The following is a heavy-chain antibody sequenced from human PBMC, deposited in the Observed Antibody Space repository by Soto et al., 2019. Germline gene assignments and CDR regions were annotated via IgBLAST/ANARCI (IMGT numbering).Heavy chain of an antibody. CDR2: IKSKTDGGTT. V-gene: IGHV3-15*01. D-gene: IGHD6-6*01. CDR1: GFTFSNAW. Sequence: GGSLRLSCAASGFTFSNAWMSWVRQAPGKGREWVGRIKSKTDGGTTDYAAPVKGRFTISRDDSKNTLYLQMNSLKTEDTAVYYCTTDQSEGQLVEIDYWGQGTLVTVSS. CDR3: TTDQSEGQLVEIDY. J-gene: IGHJ4*02.